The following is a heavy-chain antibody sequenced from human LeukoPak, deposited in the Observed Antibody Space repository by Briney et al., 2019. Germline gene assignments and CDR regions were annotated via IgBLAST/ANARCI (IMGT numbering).Heavy chain of an antibody. J-gene: IGHJ3*02. Sequence: GGSLRLSCAASGFTFSSYAMSWVRQAPGKGLEWVSAISGSGGSTYYADSVKGRFTISRDNSKNTLYLQMNSLRAEDTAVYYCAKGLVLRFLEWLSRQNDAFDIWGQGTMITASS. CDR1: GFTFSSYA. V-gene: IGHV3-23*01. CDR2: ISGSGGST. D-gene: IGHD3-3*01. CDR3: AKGLVLRFLEWLSRQNDAFDI.